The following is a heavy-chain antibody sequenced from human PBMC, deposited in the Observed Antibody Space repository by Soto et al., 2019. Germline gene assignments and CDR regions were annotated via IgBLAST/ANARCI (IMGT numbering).Heavy chain of an antibody. V-gene: IGHV3-30*18. CDR1: EFTFSSYG. CDR3: AKDHGGFGELSAVGY. J-gene: IGHJ4*02. CDR2: ISYDGSNK. Sequence: GGSLRLSCAASEFTFSSYGMHWVRQAPGRGLEWVAIISYDGSNKYYADSVKGRFTISRDNSKNTLYLQMNSLRAEDTAVYFCAKDHGGFGELSAVGYWGQGTLVTVS. D-gene: IGHD3-10*01.